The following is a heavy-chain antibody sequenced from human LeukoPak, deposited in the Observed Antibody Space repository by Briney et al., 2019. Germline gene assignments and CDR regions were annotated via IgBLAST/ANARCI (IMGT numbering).Heavy chain of an antibody. Sequence: SQTLSLTCAISGDSVSSNSAAWNWIRQSPSRGLEWLGRTYYRSKWYDDYAVSVKGRITINPDTSKNQFSLQLNSVTPEDTAVYYCARVDGTVTTSASFYYYGMDVWGQGTTVTVSS. V-gene: IGHV6-1*01. J-gene: IGHJ6*02. CDR3: ARVDGTVTTSASFYYYGMDV. D-gene: IGHD4-17*01. CDR2: TYYRSKWYD. CDR1: GDSVSSNSAA.